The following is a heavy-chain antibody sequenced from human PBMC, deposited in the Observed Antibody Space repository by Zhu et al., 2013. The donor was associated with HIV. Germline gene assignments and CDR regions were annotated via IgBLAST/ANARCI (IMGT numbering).Heavy chain of an antibody. D-gene: IGHD2-2*02. CDR3: ARVSSPHQLLNHLRWFDP. V-gene: IGHV1-69*01. CDR1: GGTFSSYA. CDR2: IIPIFGTA. Sequence: QVQLVQSGAEVKKPGSSVKVSCKASGGTFSSYAISWVRQAPGQGLEWMGGIIPIFGTANYAQKFQGRVAITADESTSTAYMELSSLRSEDTAVYYCARVSSPHQLLNHLRWFDPWGQGTLVTVSS. J-gene: IGHJ5*02.